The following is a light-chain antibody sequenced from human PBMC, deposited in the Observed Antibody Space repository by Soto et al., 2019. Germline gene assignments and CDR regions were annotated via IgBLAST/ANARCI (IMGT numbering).Light chain of an antibody. V-gene: IGKV3-15*01. CDR3: QQYNTWWT. CDR1: QSVSSN. Sequence: ERLMTQSPATLSVSPGERATLSCRASQSVSSNLAWYQQKPGQAPRLLIYGASTRATGIPARLSGSGSGTEFTLTISSLEFGDYAVYYCQQYNTWWTFGQGTKVDIK. CDR2: GAS. J-gene: IGKJ1*01.